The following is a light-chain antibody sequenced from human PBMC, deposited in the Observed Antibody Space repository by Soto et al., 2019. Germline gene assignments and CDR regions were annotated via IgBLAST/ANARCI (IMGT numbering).Light chain of an antibody. J-gene: IGKJ1*01. V-gene: IGKV1-9*01. CDR3: QKFNSYPRT. CDR2: AAS. CDR1: QGISSY. Sequence: DIQLTQSPSFLSASVGDRVTITCRASQGISSYLAWYQQKPGKAPKLLIYAASTLQSGVPSRFSGSGSGTEFTLTISSLQPEDVATYYCQKFNSYPRTFGQGTKVEIK.